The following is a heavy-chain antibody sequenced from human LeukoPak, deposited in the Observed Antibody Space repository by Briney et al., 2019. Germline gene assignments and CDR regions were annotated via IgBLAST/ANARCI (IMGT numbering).Heavy chain of an antibody. CDR2: IYTSGST. CDR3: ARDRFIAVAGYFDY. CDR1: GGSISSYY. Sequence: SETLSLTCTVSGGSISSYYWSWTRQPAGKGLEWIGRIYTSGSTNYNPSLKSRVTMSVDTSKNQFSLKLSSVTAADTAVYYCARDRFIAVAGYFDYWGQGTLVTVSS. V-gene: IGHV4-4*07. D-gene: IGHD6-19*01. J-gene: IGHJ4*02.